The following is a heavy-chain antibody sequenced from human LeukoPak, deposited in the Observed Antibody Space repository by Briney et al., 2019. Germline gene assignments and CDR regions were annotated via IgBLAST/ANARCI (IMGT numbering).Heavy chain of an antibody. Sequence: PSETLSLTCTVSGDSIRSYYGSCIRQPPGKGLEWIAYVCNSGTTNCNPSLKSRVTISVDTSKNQFSLKLSSVTAADTAVYYCAREHDNWYSSMNVWGQGTTVTVSS. CDR1: GDSIRSYY. J-gene: IGHJ6*02. CDR3: AREHDNWYSSMNV. CDR2: VCNSGTT. D-gene: IGHD1-1*01. V-gene: IGHV4-59*01.